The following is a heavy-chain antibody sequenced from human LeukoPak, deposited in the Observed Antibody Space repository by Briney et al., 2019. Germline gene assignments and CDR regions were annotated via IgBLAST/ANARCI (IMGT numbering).Heavy chain of an antibody. CDR3: ARVPSAGPIDY. J-gene: IGHJ4*02. V-gene: IGHV1-46*01. Sequence: GASVKVSCKASGYTFTSYYMHWVRQAPGQGLEWMGIINPSGGSTSYAQKFQGRVTMTRDMSTSTVYMELSSLRSEDTAVYYCARVPSAGPIDYWGQGTLVTVSS. CDR1: GYTFTSYY. CDR2: INPSGGST. D-gene: IGHD6-13*01.